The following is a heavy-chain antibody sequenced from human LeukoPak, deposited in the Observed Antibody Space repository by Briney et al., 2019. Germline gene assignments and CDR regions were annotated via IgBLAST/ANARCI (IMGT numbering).Heavy chain of an antibody. CDR1: GLTFSTYT. CDR2: IASSGRTM. Sequence: GGSLRLSCAASGLTFSTYTMNWVRQAPGKGLEWVSCIASSGRTMYYADSVEGRFTISRDNAKNSLFLQMNSLRDEDTAVYYCARGWATVTDWGQGTLVTVSS. J-gene: IGHJ4*02. D-gene: IGHD4-17*01. CDR3: ARGWATVTD. V-gene: IGHV3-48*02.